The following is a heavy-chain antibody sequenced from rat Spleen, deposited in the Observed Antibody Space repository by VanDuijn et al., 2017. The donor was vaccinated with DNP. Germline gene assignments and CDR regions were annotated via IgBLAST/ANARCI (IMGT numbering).Heavy chain of an antibody. Sequence: EVQLVQSGGGLVQPGRSMKLSCAASGFAFSNYDMAWVRQAPKKGLEWVAAINYDGSSTDYRDSVKGRFTISRDNAKSTLYLQMDSLRSEETATYYCARVQLGYYALDAWGQGTSVTVSS. CDR2: INYDGSST. D-gene: IGHD5-1*01. J-gene: IGHJ4*01. V-gene: IGHV5-7*01. CDR1: GFAFSNYD. CDR3: ARVQLGYYALDA.